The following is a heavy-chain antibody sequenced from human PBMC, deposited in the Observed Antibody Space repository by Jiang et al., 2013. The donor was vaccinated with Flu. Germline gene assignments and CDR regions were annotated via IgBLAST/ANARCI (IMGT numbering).Heavy chain of an antibody. Sequence: EWIGEINHSGSTNYNPSLKSRVTVSVDTSKNQFSLKLSSVTAADTAVYYCARPPRSGTMITPWGQGTLVTVSS. CDR3: ARPPRSGTMITP. J-gene: IGHJ5*02. D-gene: IGHD3-22*01. V-gene: IGHV4-34*01. CDR2: INHSGST.